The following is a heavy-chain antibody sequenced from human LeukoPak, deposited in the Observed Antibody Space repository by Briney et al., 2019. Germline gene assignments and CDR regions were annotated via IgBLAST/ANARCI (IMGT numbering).Heavy chain of an antibody. J-gene: IGHJ4*01. CDR2: ISGDGGST. CDR1: GFIYLDYS. Sequence: GGTVSLPCASCGFIYLDYSIHGVRQAGGRGLEWVCLISGDGGSTYYATSVKSRFTTSRDNSQNSLYLQMNSLRIEDTARYFCAKGAVKAVAGYFAYWGHGTLVTVSS. CDR3: AKGAVKAVAGYFAY. D-gene: IGHD6-19*01. V-gene: IGHV3-43*02.